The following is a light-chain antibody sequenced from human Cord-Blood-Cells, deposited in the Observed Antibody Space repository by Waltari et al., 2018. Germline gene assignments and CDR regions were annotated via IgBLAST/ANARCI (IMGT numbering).Light chain of an antibody. V-gene: IGLV2-23*01. J-gene: IGLJ3*02. CDR2: EGS. CDR1: SSDVGGYNL. CDR3: CSYAGSSTWV. Sequence: QSALTQPASVSGSPGQSITISCTGPSSDVGGYNLVSWYKQHPGKAPKLMIYEGSKRPSGVSKRFSGSKSGNTASLTISGLQAEDEADYYCCSYAGSSTWVFGGGTKLTVL.